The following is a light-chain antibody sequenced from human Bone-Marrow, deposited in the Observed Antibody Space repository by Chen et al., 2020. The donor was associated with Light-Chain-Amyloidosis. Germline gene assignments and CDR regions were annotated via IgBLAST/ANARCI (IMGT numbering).Light chain of an antibody. CDR1: ILSKQF. V-gene: IGLV3-25*02. CDR2: KDR. J-gene: IGLJ3*02. Sequence: SSELTQPPSVSVSPGQTATITSSGDILSKQFAYWYQQKPGLAPVLVMYKDRERPLGIPERFSGSNSGTTVTLNIRGVEAEDEADYYCESADDNGIFWVFGGGTKLTVL. CDR3: ESADDNGIFWV.